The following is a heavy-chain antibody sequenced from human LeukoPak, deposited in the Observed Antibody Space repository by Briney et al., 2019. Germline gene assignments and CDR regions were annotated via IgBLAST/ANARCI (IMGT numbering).Heavy chain of an antibody. CDR2: INPNSGRT. J-gene: IGHJ5*02. Sequence: ASVKVSCKPSGYPLIGYYLHWVRQAPGQGLEWMGWINPNSGRTNYAQKFQGRVTMTTDTSMSTAYMELSRLTSDDTAVYSCARAGGRSWFDPWGQGTLVTVSS. V-gene: IGHV1-2*02. CDR3: ARAGGRSWFDP. CDR1: GYPLIGYY.